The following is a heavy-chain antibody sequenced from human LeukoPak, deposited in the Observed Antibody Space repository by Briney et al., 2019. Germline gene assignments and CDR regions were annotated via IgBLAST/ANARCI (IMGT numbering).Heavy chain of an antibody. CDR3: ARAQSDSSASVYYYYYMDV. D-gene: IGHD6-19*01. CDR1: GFTFSSYW. V-gene: IGHV3-7*01. J-gene: IGHJ6*03. Sequence: GRSLRLSCAASGFTFSSYWMSWVRQAPGKGLEWVANIKQDGSEKYYVDSVKGRFTISRDNAKNSLYLQMNSLRAEDTAVYYCARAQSDSSASVYYYYYMDVWGKGTRVTVSS. CDR2: IKQDGSEK.